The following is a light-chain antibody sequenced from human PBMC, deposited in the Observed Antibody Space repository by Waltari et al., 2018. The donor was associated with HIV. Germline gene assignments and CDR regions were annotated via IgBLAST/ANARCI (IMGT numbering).Light chain of an antibody. CDR2: KDS. CDR3: QSAGV. V-gene: IGLV3-25*03. CDR1: ALPKQY. Sequence: SYELTQPPSVSVSPGQTARITCSGDALPKQYAYWYQRKPGQAPVLVIYKDSAGPSGNPERCAGSNSGKTVTLTISGVQAEDEADYYCQSAGVFGTGTKVTVL. J-gene: IGLJ1*01.